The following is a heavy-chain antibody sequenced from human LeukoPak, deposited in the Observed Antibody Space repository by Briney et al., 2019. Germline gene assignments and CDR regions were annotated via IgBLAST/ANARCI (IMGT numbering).Heavy chain of an antibody. D-gene: IGHD3-22*01. CDR1: GGSISSSSYY. CDR2: IYYSGST. J-gene: IGHJ2*01. Sequence: SETLSLTCTVSGGSISSSSYYWGWIRQPPGKGLEWIGSIYYSGSTYYNPSLKSRVIISVDTSKKQFSLKLSSVTAADTAVYYCARDRYHYDSSGYRYFDLWGRGTLVTVSS. CDR3: ARDRYHYDSSGYRYFDL. V-gene: IGHV4-39*07.